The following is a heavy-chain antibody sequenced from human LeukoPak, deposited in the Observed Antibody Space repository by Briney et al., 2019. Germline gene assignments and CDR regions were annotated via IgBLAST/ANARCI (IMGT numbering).Heavy chain of an antibody. V-gene: IGHV1-24*01. CDR3: VRFAAGPDPYYP. D-gene: IGHD6-25*01. CDR2: FDPEDGET. CDR1: GYTLTELS. J-gene: IGHJ5*02. Sequence: ASGKVSCKVSGYTLTELSMHWVRQAPGKGLEWMGGFDPEDGETIYAQKFQGRVAMTEDASTDTAYMELNNLRSEDTAVYYCVRFAAGPDPYYPWGQGTLVTVSS.